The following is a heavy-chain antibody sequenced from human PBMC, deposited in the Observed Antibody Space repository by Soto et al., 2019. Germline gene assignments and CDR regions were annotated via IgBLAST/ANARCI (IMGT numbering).Heavy chain of an antibody. V-gene: IGHV1-18*01. D-gene: IGHD2-2*01. Sequence: ASVKVSCKASGYTFTNFGVTWVRRAAGQGLEWMGWISAYTDTPNYAQMFQGRVTMTIDTSTSTAYMDLRSLTSDDTAVYYCARVIPGVEAWFDPWGQGTLVTVSS. CDR2: ISAYTDTP. CDR1: GYTFTNFG. CDR3: ARVIPGVEAWFDP. J-gene: IGHJ5*02.